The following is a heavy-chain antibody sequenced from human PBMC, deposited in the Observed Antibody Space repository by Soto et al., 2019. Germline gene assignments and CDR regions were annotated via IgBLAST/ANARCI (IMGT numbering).Heavy chain of an antibody. Sequence: QVQLQQWGAGLLKPSETLSLTCAAYGGSFSGYYWSWIRQPPGKGLEWIGEINHSGSTNYNPSLKSRVTISVDTSKNQFSLKLSSVTAADTAVYYCATYIAAAGTLIDYWGQGTLVTVSS. D-gene: IGHD6-13*01. CDR2: INHSGST. CDR3: ATYIAAAGTLIDY. J-gene: IGHJ4*02. V-gene: IGHV4-34*01. CDR1: GGSFSGYY.